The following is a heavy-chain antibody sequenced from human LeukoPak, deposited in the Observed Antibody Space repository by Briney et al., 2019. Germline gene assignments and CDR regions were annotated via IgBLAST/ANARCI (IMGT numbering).Heavy chain of an antibody. D-gene: IGHD3-16*02. Sequence: PSETLSLTCAVYGGSFSGYYWSWIRQPPGKGLEWIGEINHSGSTNYNPSLKSRVTISVDTSKNQFSLKLTSVTAADTAMYYCARQVPSERDYVWGSYRYRLGGPTYFDYWSQGTLVTVSS. V-gene: IGHV4-34*01. CDR2: INHSGST. CDR1: GGSFSGYY. J-gene: IGHJ4*02. CDR3: ARQVPSERDYVWGSYRYRLGGPTYFDY.